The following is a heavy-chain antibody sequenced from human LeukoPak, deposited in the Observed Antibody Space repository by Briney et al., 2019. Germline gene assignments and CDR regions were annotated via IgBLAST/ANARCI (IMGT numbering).Heavy chain of an antibody. CDR3: ARERHYDYVWGSYRYGYYYYYYMDV. CDR2: IIPIFGTA. D-gene: IGHD3-16*02. Sequence: GASVKVSCKASGGTFSSYAISWVRQAPGQGLEWMGGIIPIFGTANYAQKFQGRVTITADKSTSTAYMELSGLRSEDTAVYYCARERHYDYVWGSYRYGYYYYYYMDVWGKGTTVTVSS. V-gene: IGHV1-69*06. CDR1: GGTFSSYA. J-gene: IGHJ6*03.